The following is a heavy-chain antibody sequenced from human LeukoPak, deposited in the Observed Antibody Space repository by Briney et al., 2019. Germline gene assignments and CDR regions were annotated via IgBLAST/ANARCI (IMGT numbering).Heavy chain of an antibody. Sequence: SETLSLTCTVSGGSISTYYWSWIRQPPGKGLEWIGYIYYSGSTNYNPSLKSRVTISVDTSKNQFSLRLSSVTAADTAVYYCARGSVGASTDYYYYYMDVWGKGTPVTVSS. CDR1: GGSISTYY. V-gene: IGHV4-59*01. J-gene: IGHJ6*03. D-gene: IGHD1-26*01. CDR3: ARGSVGASTDYYYYYMDV. CDR2: IYYSGST.